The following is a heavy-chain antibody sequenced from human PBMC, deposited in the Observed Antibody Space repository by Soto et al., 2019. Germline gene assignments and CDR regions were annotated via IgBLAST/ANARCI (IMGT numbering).Heavy chain of an antibody. CDR3: ARSTYYDILTGSYYYYALDV. J-gene: IGHJ6*02. CDR1: GFTVGSNY. Sequence: GGSLRLSCAASGFTVGSNYMSWVRQAPGKGLEWVSVIYSEGTPYYADSVKGRFTISRENSNNTLYLHMNNLRAEDTAVYYCARSTYYDILTGSYYYYALDVWGQGTTVTVSS. CDR2: IYSEGTP. V-gene: IGHV3-53*01. D-gene: IGHD3-9*01.